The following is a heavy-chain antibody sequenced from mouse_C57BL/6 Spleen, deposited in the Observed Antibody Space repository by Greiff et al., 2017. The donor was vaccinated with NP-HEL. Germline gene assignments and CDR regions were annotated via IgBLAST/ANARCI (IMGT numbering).Heavy chain of an antibody. CDR3: ERDDVAYIDE. Sequence: VQLQESGPELVKPGASVKISCNASGYAFSSSWMNWVQQRPGKGLEWIGPIYTGDGDTTYNGKFKGNATLTADTSFSTAAMPLRSLTSMESAVYFCERDDVAYIDEWGKGTTLTVYS. J-gene: IGHJ2*01. V-gene: IGHV1-82*01. D-gene: IGHD2-12*01. CDR1: GYAFSSSW. CDR2: IYTGDGDT.